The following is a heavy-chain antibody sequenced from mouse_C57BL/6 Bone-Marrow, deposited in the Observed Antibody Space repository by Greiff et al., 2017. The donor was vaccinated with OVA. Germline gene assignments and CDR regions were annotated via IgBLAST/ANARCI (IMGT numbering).Heavy chain of an antibody. CDR1: GYTFTSYW. D-gene: IGHD1-1*01. CDR2: IHPNSGST. V-gene: IGHV1-64*01. Sequence: QVQLQQPGAELVKPGASVKLSCKASGYTFTSYWMHWVKQRPGQGLEWIGMIHPNSGSTNYNEKFKSKATLTVDKSSSTAYMQLSSLTSEDSAVYDCARRDYYGSSYGYWGQGTTLTVSS. CDR3: ARRDYYGSSYGY. J-gene: IGHJ2*01.